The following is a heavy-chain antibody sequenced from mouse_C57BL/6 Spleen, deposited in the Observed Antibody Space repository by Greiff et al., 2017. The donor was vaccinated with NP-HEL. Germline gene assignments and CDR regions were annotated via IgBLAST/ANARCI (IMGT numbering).Heavy chain of an antibody. J-gene: IGHJ3*01. D-gene: IGHD3-2*02. V-gene: IGHV5-9-1*02. CDR2: ISSGGDYI. Sequence: EVKLVESGEGLVKPGGSLKLSCAASGFTFSSYAMSWVRQTPEKRLEWVAFISSGGDYIYYAHTVKGRFTISRDNARNTLYLQMSSLKSEDTAIYYCTRDEGSSGPWFAYWGKGTLVTVSA. CDR3: TRDEGSSGPWFAY. CDR1: GFTFSSYA.